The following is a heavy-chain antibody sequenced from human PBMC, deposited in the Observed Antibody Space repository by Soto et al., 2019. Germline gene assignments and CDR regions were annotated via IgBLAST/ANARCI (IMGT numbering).Heavy chain of an antibody. V-gene: IGHV4-39*01. CDR1: GGSISSSSYY. J-gene: IGHJ5*02. D-gene: IGHD6-19*01. CDR3: ARRQWLVRPGGHNWFDP. CDR2: IYYSGST. Sequence: QLQLQESGPGLVKPSETLSLTCTVSGGSISSSSYYWGWIRQPPGKGLEWIGSIYYSGSTYYNPSLKSRVTISVDTSKNQFSLKLSSVTAADTAVYYCARRQWLVRPGGHNWFDPWGQGTLVTVSS.